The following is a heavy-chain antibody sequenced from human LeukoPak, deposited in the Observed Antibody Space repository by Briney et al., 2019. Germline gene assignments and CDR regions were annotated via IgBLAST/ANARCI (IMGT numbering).Heavy chain of an antibody. D-gene: IGHD3-3*01. V-gene: IGHV4-39*01. CDR2: IYYSGST. Sequence: PSETLSLTCTVSGGSISSSSYYWGWIRQPPGKGLEWIGSIYYSGSTYYNPSLKSRVTISVDTSKNQFSLKLSSVTAADTAVYYCARSYYDFWSGYYTGPPVYWGQGTLVTVSS. CDR3: ARSYYDFWSGYYTGPPVY. CDR1: GGSISSSSYY. J-gene: IGHJ4*02.